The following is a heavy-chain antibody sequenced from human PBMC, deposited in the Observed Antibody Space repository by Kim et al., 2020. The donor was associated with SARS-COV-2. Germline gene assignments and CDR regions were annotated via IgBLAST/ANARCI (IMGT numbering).Heavy chain of an antibody. V-gene: IGHV3-23*01. CDR2: ISDRGGSI. CDR3: ARESPWRISKIPGVTVKYYGVGV. J-gene: IGHJ6*02. CDR1: GFTFSDYA. Sequence: GGSLRLSCAASGFTFSDYAMNWVRQAPGKGLERVAVISDRGGSINYADPVRGRFTISRDNSKNTLYLQMSSLRAQDTAVYFCARESPWRISKIPGVTVKYYGVGVGGQGTPGPV. D-gene: IGHD3-16*02.